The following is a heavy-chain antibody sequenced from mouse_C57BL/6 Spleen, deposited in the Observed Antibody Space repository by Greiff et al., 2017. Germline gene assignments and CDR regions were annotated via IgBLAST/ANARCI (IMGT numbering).Heavy chain of an antibody. CDR3: ARGDDYLYFDY. J-gene: IGHJ2*01. CDR1: GYAFSSYW. Sequence: QVQLKESGAELVKPGASVKISCKASGYAFSSYWMNWVKQRPGKGLEWIGQIYPGDGDTNYNGKFKGKATLTADKSSSTAYMQLSSLTSEDSAVYVCARGDDYLYFDYWGQGTTLTVSS. V-gene: IGHV1-80*01. CDR2: IYPGDGDT. D-gene: IGHD2-4*01.